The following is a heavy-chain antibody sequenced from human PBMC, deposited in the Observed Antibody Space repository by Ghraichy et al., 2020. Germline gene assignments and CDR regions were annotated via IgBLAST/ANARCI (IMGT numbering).Heavy chain of an antibody. J-gene: IGHJ4*02. V-gene: IGHV3-33*01. CDR1: GFTFSRYT. D-gene: IGHD1-1*01. Sequence: GESLNISCAASGFTFSRYTMHWIRQAPGKGLEWVAAIWYDGGYKHYGDSVEGRFTISRDDSKNTLFLQMNSLRAEDTAIYYCARDYDSGRAKVYQYFDFWGQGTLVTVSS. CDR3: ARDYDSGRAKVYQYFDF. CDR2: IWYDGGYK.